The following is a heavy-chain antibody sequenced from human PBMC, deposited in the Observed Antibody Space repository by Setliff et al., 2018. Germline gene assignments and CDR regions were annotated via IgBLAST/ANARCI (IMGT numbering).Heavy chain of an antibody. D-gene: IGHD2-2*01. J-gene: IGHJ6*03. V-gene: IGHV1-69*06. CDR1: GGIFNSFS. CDR2: IIPLFETT. Sequence: GASVKVSCKASGGIFNSFSITWVRQAPGQGLEWMGRIIPLFETTNYVEKFQGRVTMTEDTSTDTAYMELSSLRSEDTAVYYCARDGFEIVVVPAAIYYYYYMDVWGKGTTVTVSS. CDR3: ARDGFEIVVVPAAIYYYYYMDV.